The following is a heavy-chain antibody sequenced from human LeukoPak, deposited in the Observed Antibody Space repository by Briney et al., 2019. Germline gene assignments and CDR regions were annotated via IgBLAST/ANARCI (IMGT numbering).Heavy chain of an antibody. J-gene: IGHJ4*02. D-gene: IGHD3-3*01. V-gene: IGHV3-30*01. CDR2: ISYDGSNE. CDR3: ASTRY. CDR1: GFTFSSYA. Sequence: GGSLRLSCAASGFTFSSYAMHWVRQAPGKGLEWVAVISYDGSNEYYADSVKGRFTISRDNSKNTLYLQMNSLRAEDTAVYYCASTRYWGQGTLVTVSS.